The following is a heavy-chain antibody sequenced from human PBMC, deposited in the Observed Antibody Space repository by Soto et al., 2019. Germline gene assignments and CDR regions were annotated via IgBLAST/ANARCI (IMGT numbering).Heavy chain of an antibody. D-gene: IGHD2-2*01. CDR2: IYPGDSDT. V-gene: IGHV5-51*01. CDR1: GYSFTSYW. Sequence: GESLNISWTGVGYSFTSYWVGWVRQMPGKGLEWMGIIYPGDSDTRYSPSFQGQVTISADKSITTAYLQWSSLKASDTAMYYCARGYCTTTICDPWFDPWGQGPLVTVSS. J-gene: IGHJ5*02. CDR3: ARGYCTTTICDPWFDP.